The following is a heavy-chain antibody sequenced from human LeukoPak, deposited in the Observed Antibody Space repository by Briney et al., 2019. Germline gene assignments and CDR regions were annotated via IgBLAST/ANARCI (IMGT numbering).Heavy chain of an antibody. J-gene: IGHJ6*04. Sequence: GGSLRLSCAASGFTFSSYGMHWVRQAPGKGLEWVAVISYDGSNKYYADSVKGRFTISRDNSKNTLYLQMNSLRAEDTAVYYCARDLLNPARGVFRRGYGMDVGGKGTTVPVSP. CDR1: GFTFSSYG. V-gene: IGHV3-30*03. CDR2: ISYDGSNK. CDR3: ARDLLNPARGVFRRGYGMDV. D-gene: IGHD6-13*01.